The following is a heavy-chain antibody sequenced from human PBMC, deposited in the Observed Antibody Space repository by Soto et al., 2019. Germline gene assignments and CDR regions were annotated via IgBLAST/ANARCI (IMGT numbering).Heavy chain of an antibody. J-gene: IGHJ6*02. CDR2: LYNTGST. D-gene: IGHD2-2*01. Sequence: PSETLSLTCTVSGGSISRYYWSWIRQPPGKGLEWIGYLYNTGSTNYNPSLKSRVTISVDTSKNQFSLKLSSVTAADTAVYYCARDQRVVVVPAAKKPPYYYYGMDVWGQGTTVTVSS. CDR3: ARDQRVVVVPAAKKPPYYYYGMDV. V-gene: IGHV4-59*01. CDR1: GGSISRYY.